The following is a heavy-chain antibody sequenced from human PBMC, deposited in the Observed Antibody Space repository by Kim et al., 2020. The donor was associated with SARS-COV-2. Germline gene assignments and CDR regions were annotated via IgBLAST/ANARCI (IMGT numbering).Heavy chain of an antibody. CDR2: IYYSGST. CDR1: GDSISSSSYF. J-gene: IGHJ3*02. V-gene: IGHV4-39*01. D-gene: IGHD3-22*01. CDR3: ARRDYYESSGYFHI. Sequence: SETLSLICTVSGDSISSSSYFWGWIRQPPGKGLEWVGIIYYSGSTYYNPSLKSRVTISMDTSKNQFSLKLSSVTAADTAVYYCARRDYYESSGYFHIWGQGTMVTVSP.